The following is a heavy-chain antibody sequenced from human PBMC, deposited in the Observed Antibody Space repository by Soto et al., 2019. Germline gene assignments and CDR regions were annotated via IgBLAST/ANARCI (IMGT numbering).Heavy chain of an antibody. J-gene: IGHJ4*02. CDR2: ISYDGSNK. CDR3: ARPPLAYCGGDCLRVGYFDY. Sequence: GGSLRLSCAASGFTFSSYAMHWVRQAPGKGLEWVAVISYDGSNKYYADSVKGRFTISRDNSKNTLYLQMNSLRAEDTAVYYCARPPLAYCGGDCLRVGYFDYWGQGTLVTVSS. CDR1: GFTFSSYA. D-gene: IGHD2-21*02. V-gene: IGHV3-30-3*01.